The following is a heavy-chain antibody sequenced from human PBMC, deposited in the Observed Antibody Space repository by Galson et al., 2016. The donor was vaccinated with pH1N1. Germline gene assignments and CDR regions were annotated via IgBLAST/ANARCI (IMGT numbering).Heavy chain of an antibody. CDR1: GFTFSTFA. V-gene: IGHV3-23*01. CDR3: AKGGSPQTPNDAFDV. J-gene: IGHJ3*01. D-gene: IGHD3-16*01. Sequence: SLRLSCAASGFTFSTFAMIWVRQAPGKGLEWVSVISGNGGSPFYADSVKGRFTISRDNSKNTLFLQVNSLRVEDTALYYCAKGGSPQTPNDAFDVWGQGSMVTVSS. CDR2: ISGNGGSP.